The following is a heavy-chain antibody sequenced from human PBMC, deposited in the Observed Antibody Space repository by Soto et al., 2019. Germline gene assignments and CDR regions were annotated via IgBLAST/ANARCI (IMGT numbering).Heavy chain of an antibody. CDR3: ARHTVGASPFDY. Sequence: QLQLQESGPGLVKPSETLSLTCTVSGGSISSSSYYWGWIRQPPGKGLEWIGSIYYSGSTYYNPSLKSRVTISVDTSKNQFSLKLSSVTAADTAVYYCARHTVGASPFDYWGQGTLVTVSS. V-gene: IGHV4-39*01. J-gene: IGHJ4*02. D-gene: IGHD1-26*01. CDR1: GGSISSSSYY. CDR2: IYYSGST.